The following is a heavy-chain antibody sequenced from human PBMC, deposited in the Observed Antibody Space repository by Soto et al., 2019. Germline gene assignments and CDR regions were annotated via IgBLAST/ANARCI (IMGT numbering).Heavy chain of an antibody. V-gene: IGHV4-30-2*01. J-gene: IGHJ4*02. CDR2: IYHSGST. CDR1: GGSISSGGYS. Sequence: SETLSLTCAVSGGSISSGGYSWSWIRQPPGKGLEWIGYIYHSGSTYYNPSLKSRVTISVDRPKNQFSLKLSSVTAADTAVYYCARVGGAGTNYFDYWGQGTLVTVSS. D-gene: IGHD1-7*01. CDR3: ARVGGAGTNYFDY.